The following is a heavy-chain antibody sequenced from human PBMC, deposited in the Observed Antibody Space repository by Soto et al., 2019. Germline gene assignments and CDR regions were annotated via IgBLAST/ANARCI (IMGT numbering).Heavy chain of an antibody. Sequence: GGSLRLSCAASGFTVSSNYMSWIRQAPGKWLGWVSVIYSGGSTYYADSVKGRFTISRDNSKNTLYLQMNSLRAEDTAVYYCAREVTIFGVAHADYWGQGXLVTVSS. D-gene: IGHD3-3*01. CDR2: IYSGGST. J-gene: IGHJ4*02. CDR1: GFTVSSNY. V-gene: IGHV3-53*01. CDR3: AREVTIFGVAHADY.